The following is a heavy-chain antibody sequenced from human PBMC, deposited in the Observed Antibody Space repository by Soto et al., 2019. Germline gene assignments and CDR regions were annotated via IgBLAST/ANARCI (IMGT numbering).Heavy chain of an antibody. CDR1: GGSISSSNW. J-gene: IGHJ6*02. D-gene: IGHD3-3*01. CDR2: IYHSGST. V-gene: IGHV4-4*02. CDR3: ARGTYDFYGMDV. Sequence: PSETLSLTCAVSGGSISSSNWWSFFRQPPGKGLECIGEIYHSGSTNYNPSLKSRVTISVDKSKNQFSLKLSSVTAADTAVYYCARGTYDFYGMDVWGQGTTVTVSS.